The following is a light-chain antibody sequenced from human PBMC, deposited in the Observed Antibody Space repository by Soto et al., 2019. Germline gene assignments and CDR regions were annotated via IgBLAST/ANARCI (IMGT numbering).Light chain of an antibody. Sequence: EIVFTQSPGTLSFSPGESATLSCRASQSVSSSSVAWYRQKPGQAPRLLVYAASTTATGIPDRFSASWSGTDFSLTINRLEPEDFAVYYCHQYGDSPFTFGPGTKVDIK. CDR2: AAS. J-gene: IGKJ3*01. CDR3: HQYGDSPFT. CDR1: QSVSSSS. V-gene: IGKV3-20*01.